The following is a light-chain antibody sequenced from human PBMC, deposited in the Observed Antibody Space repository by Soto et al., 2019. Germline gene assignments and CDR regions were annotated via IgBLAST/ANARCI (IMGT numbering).Light chain of an antibody. CDR3: ETWDSNTRV. J-gene: IGLJ2*01. Sequence: QLVLTQSSSASASLGSSVKLTCTLSSGHSSYIIAWHQQQPGKAPRYLMKLEGSGSYNKGSGVPDRFSGSSSGADRYLTISTLQFEDEATYYCETWDSNTRVFGGGTKLTVL. CDR1: SGHSSYI. CDR2: LEGSGSY. V-gene: IGLV4-60*02.